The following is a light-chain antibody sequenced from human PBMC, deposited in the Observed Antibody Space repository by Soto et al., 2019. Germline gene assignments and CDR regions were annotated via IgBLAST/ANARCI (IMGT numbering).Light chain of an antibody. CDR1: SSDVGGYNY. J-gene: IGLJ1*01. V-gene: IGLV2-14*01. CDR2: DVS. CDR3: SSYKRHTSLTL. Sequence: QSALTQPASVSGSPGQSITISCTGTSSDVGGYNYVSWYQQHPGKAPKLMIYDVSNRPSGVSNRFSGSKSGNTASLTISGLQAEDEADYYCSSYKRHTSLTLFATGTNVTVL.